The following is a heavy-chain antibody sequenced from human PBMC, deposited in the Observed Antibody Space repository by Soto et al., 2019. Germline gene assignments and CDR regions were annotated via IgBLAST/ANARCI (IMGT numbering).Heavy chain of an antibody. CDR3: ARDYQPDYYYYYGMDV. CDR2: IWYDGSNK. D-gene: IGHD3-16*02. V-gene: IGHV3-33*01. CDR1: VFTFSSYG. J-gene: IGHJ6*02. Sequence: WWSLRLSCSASVFTFSSYGMHWVRQAPGKGLEWVAVIWYDGSNKYYADSVKGRFTISRDNSKNTLYLQMNSLRAEDTAVYYCARDYQPDYYYYYGMDVWGQGTTVTVSS.